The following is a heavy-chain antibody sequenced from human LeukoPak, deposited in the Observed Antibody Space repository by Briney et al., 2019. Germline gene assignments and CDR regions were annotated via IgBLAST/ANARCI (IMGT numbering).Heavy chain of an antibody. CDR1: GFTFNTFT. D-gene: IGHD3-22*01. CDR3: AKQYYYDGSGPLDD. V-gene: IGHV3-69-1*01. Sequence: GGSLRLSCAASGFTFNTFTMNWVRQAPGKGLEWISWINTTNFVYYADSVRGRFTISRDNPKSTLYLQMNSLRAEDTAVYYCAKQYYYDGSGPLDDWGQGTLVTVSS. J-gene: IGHJ4*02. CDR2: INTTNFV.